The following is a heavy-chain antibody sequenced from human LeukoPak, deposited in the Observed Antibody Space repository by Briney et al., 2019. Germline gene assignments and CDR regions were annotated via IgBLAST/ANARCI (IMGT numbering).Heavy chain of an antibody. CDR1: GGTFSSYA. CDR2: IIPILGIA. V-gene: IGHV1-69*04. Sequence: SVKVSCKASGGTFSSYAISWVRQAPGQGLEWMGRIIPILGIANYAQKFQGRVTITADKSTSTAYMELSSLRSEDTAVYYCARERAAAGTQYYYYGMDIWGQGTTVTVSS. D-gene: IGHD6-13*01. J-gene: IGHJ6*02. CDR3: ARERAAAGTQYYYYGMDI.